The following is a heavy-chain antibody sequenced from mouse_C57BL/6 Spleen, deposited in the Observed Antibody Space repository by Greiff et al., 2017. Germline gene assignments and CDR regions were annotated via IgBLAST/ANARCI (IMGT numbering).Heavy chain of an antibody. CDR1: GFTFSSYT. V-gene: IGHV5-9*01. CDR3: ARLESLWYFDV. Sequence: EVQRVESGGGLVKPGGSLKLSCAASGFTFSSYTMSWVRQTPEKRLEWVATISGGGGNTYYPDSVKVRFTISRDKAKNTLYLQMSSLRSEDTALYYCARLESLWYFDVWGTGTTVTVSS. J-gene: IGHJ1*03. CDR2: ISGGGGNT.